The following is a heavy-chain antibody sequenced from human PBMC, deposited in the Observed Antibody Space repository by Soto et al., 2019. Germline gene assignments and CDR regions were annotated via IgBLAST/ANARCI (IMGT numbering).Heavy chain of an antibody. V-gene: IGHV1-18*04. CDR1: GYTFSGHS. D-gene: IGHD4-4*01. CDR2: ISASNGHT. CDR3: ARGGAVTAGDY. J-gene: IGHJ4*02. Sequence: GASVKVSCKASGYTFSGHSISWVRQAPGQGLEWMGWISASNGHTNYAQKLQGRVTMTTDTSTSTAYMELRSLRSDDTAVYYCARGGAVTAGDYWGQGTLVTVSS.